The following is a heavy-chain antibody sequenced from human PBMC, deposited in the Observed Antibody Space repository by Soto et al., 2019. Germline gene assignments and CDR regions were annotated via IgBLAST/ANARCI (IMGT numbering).Heavy chain of an antibody. J-gene: IGHJ4*02. CDR1: GGTFSSYA. D-gene: IGHD4-17*01. V-gene: IGHV1-69*13. CDR3: ARGSINYDYGDYVLDY. Sequence: SVKVSCKASGGTFSSYAISWVRQAPGQGLEWMGGIIPIFGTANYAQKFQGRVTITADESTSTAHMELSSLRSEDTAVYYCARGSINYDYGDYVLDYWGQGTLVTVSS. CDR2: IIPIFGTA.